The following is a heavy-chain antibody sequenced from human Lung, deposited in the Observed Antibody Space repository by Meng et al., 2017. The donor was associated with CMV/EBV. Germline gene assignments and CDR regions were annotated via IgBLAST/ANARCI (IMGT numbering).Heavy chain of an antibody. Sequence: VQLRESGPALGKPSETLSLTCAVPGDSITNHNWWAWVRQPPGKGLEWIGEIPHRGSSAYNPSLKSRVSMSIDKSKNQFSLKLTSVTAADTAVYHCLRRSGGSVWGQGTLVTVSS. J-gene: IGHJ1*01. V-gene: IGHV4-4*02. D-gene: IGHD3-10*01. CDR2: IPHRGSS. CDR3: LRRSGGSV. CDR1: GDSITNHNW.